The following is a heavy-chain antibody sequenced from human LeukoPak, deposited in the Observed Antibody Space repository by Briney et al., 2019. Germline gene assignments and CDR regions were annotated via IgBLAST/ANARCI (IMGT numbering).Heavy chain of an antibody. J-gene: IGHJ4*02. CDR3: ARVWGYSYGTPHY. CDR1: GGSISSYY. V-gene: IGHV4-59*08. Sequence: SETLSLTCTVSGGSISSYYWSWIRQPPGKGLEWIGYIYYSGSTNYNPSLKSRVTISVDTSKNQFSLKLSSVTAADTAVYYCARVWGYSYGTPHYWGQGTLVTVSS. CDR2: IYYSGST. D-gene: IGHD5-18*01.